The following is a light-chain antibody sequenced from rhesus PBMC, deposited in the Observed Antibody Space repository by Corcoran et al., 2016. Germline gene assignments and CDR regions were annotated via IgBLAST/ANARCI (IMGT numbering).Light chain of an antibody. CDR2: AAS. CDR3: LHSYSTPLT. CDR1: QGISDY. Sequence: DIQMTQSPSSLSASVGDRVTTTCRASQGISDYLRWYQQKPGKAPKRLIYAASGLERGVPSRFSGSGSWTDFTRTISSLQAEDFAAYYCLHSYSTPLTFGRGTKVELK. J-gene: IGKJ4*01. V-gene: IGKV1-36*02.